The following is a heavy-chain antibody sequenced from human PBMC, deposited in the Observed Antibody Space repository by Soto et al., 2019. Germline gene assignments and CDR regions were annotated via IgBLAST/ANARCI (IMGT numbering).Heavy chain of an antibody. V-gene: IGHV4-31*03. Sequence: VQLQESGPGLVKPSQTLSLTCTVSGGSISSGAYYRSWIRQHPGKGLEWIGYTYYSGSTDYNPSITSRVTISVDTSKNRLSLRLSSVTAADPAVYYCAIASMGGSGTYWWGQEALVTVSS. D-gene: IGHD3-10*01. CDR3: AIASMGGSGTYW. CDR2: TYYSGST. CDR1: GGSISSGAYY. J-gene: IGHJ4*02.